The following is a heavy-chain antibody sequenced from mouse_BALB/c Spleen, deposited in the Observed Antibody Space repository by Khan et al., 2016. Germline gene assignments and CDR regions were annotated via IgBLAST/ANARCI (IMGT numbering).Heavy chain of an antibody. CDR3: AREVDAMDY. CDR1: GFTFSSYA. Sequence: EVQLVESGGGLVKPGGSLKLSCAASGFTFSSYAMSWVRQSPEKRLEWVAEISSGGSYTYYPDTVTGRFTISRDNAKNTLYLEMIMLRSEDTSMYYCAREVDAMDYWGQGTSVTVSS. J-gene: IGHJ4*01. CDR2: ISSGGSYT. V-gene: IGHV5-9-4*01. D-gene: IGHD1-1*02.